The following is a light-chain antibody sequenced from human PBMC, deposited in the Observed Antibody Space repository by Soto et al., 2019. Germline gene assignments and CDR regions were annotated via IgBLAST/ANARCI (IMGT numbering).Light chain of an antibody. CDR1: SSDVGSSNL. CDR2: DVS. Sequence: QSALTQPASVSGSPGQSITISCTGTSSDVGSSNLVSWYQQHPGKAPKLMIYDVSKRPSGVSNRLSGSKSGTTASLTISGLQAEDEADYYCCSYAGSSTVVFGGGTKVTVL. J-gene: IGLJ3*02. CDR3: CSYAGSSTVV. V-gene: IGLV2-23*02.